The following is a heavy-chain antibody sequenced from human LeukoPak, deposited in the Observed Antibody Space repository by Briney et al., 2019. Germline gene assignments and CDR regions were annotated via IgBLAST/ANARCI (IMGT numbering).Heavy chain of an antibody. V-gene: IGHV4-38-2*02. D-gene: IGHD4-17*01. CDR1: GYSISSGYY. Sequence: PSETLSLTCTVSGYSISSGYYWGWIRQPPGKGLEWIGSIYHSGSTYYNPSLKSRVTISVDTSKNQFSLKLSSVTAADTAVYYCARGTVTKGGYHYYYMDVWGKGTTVTVSS. J-gene: IGHJ6*03. CDR3: ARGTVTKGGYHYYYMDV. CDR2: IYHSGST.